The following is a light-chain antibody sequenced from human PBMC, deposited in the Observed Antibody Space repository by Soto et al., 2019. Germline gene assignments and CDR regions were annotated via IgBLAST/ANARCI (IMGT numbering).Light chain of an antibody. CDR1: QSVSSY. CDR2: GAS. J-gene: IGKJ2*01. CDR3: QQYGNIPRT. V-gene: IGKV3-20*01. Sequence: EIVLTQSPGTLSLSPGERATLSCRASQSVSSYLAWYQQKPGQAPRLLIYGASSRATGIPDRFSGSGSGTDFTLTISRLEPEDFAVYYCQQYGNIPRTFGQGTKLKIK.